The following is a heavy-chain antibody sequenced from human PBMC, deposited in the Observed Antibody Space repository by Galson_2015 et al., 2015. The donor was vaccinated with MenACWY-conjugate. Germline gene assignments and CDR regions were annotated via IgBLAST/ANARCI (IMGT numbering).Heavy chain of an antibody. CDR3: ASWSPNCSGGSCYSYPLFDY. D-gene: IGHD2-15*01. J-gene: IGHJ4*02. CDR2: ISSSSTI. CDR1: GFTFSSYS. V-gene: IGHV3-48*01. Sequence: SLRLSCAASGFTFSSYSMNWVRQAPGKGLEWVSYISSSSTIYYADSVKGRFTISRDNAKNSLYLQMNSLRAEDTAVYYCASWSPNCSGGSCYSYPLFDYWGQGTLVTVSS.